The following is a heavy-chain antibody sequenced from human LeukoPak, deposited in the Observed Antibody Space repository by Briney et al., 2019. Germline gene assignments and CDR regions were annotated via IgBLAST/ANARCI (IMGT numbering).Heavy chain of an antibody. V-gene: IGHV3-7*02. CDR2: IKQDGSEK. D-gene: IGHD3-16*02. CDR1: GFTFSTYW. J-gene: IGHJ4*02. CDR3: AKTGDQGRVWGSYREFDY. Sequence: GGSLRLSCVASGFTFSTYWMSWVRQAPGKGLEWVANIKQDGSEKYYVDSVKGRFTISRDNAKNSLYLQMNRLRVDDTAVYYCAKTGDQGRVWGSYREFDYWGQGTLVTVSS.